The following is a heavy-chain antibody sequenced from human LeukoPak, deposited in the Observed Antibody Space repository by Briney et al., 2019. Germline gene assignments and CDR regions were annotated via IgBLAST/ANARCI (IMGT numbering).Heavy chain of an antibody. CDR2: MNPNSGNT. Sequence: ASVKVSCKASGYTFTSYDINWVRQATGQALEWMGWMNPNSGNTGYAQKFQGRVTMTRNTSIGTAYMELSSLRSEDTAVYYCATMNVFYDAFDIWGQGTMVTVSS. V-gene: IGHV1-8*01. CDR3: ATMNVFYDAFDI. J-gene: IGHJ3*02. D-gene: IGHD1-1*01. CDR1: GYTFTSYD.